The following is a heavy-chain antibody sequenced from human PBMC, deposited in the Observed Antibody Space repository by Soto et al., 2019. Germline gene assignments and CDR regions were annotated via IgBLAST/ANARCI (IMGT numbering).Heavy chain of an antibody. CDR3: ARNGDCTRPGCIVGWFDP. Sequence: SETLSLTCTFSGFSISSYYWILIRQPPGKGLEWIGYIYYSGSTNYSPSLKSRVTISVDTSKNQFSLKLSSVTAADTAVYYCARNGDCTRPGCIVGWFDPWGPGTLVTVSS. D-gene: IGHD2-8*01. J-gene: IGHJ5*02. CDR2: IYYSGST. CDR1: GFSISSYY. V-gene: IGHV4-59*08.